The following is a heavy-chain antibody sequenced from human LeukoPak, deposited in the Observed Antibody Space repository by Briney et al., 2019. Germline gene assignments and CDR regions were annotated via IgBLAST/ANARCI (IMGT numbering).Heavy chain of an antibody. V-gene: IGHV3-23*01. D-gene: IGHD3-22*01. J-gene: IGHJ4*02. CDR1: GFTFSSSA. CDR3: ANGADYYDSSGPDY. CDR2: ISASGGST. Sequence: GGSLRLSCAASGFTFSSSAMSWVRQVPGKGLEWVSGISASGGSTYYADSVRGRFTISRDNSKNTLYVQMNSLRAEDTAVYYCANGADYYDSSGPDYWGQGTLVTVSS.